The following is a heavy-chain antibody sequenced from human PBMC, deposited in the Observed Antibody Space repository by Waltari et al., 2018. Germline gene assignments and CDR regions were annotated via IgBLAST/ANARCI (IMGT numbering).Heavy chain of an antibody. CDR1: GFTFSSYE. V-gene: IGHV3-48*03. D-gene: IGHD4-17*01. Sequence: EVQLVESGGGLVQPGGSLRLSCAASGFTFSSYEMNWVRQAPGKGLEWVSYIRSSVSTIYYADSVKGRFTISRDNAKNSLYLQMNSLRAEDTAVYYCARGRLRWFAFDIWGQGTMVTVSS. CDR3: ARGRLRWFAFDI. CDR2: IRSSVSTI. J-gene: IGHJ3*02.